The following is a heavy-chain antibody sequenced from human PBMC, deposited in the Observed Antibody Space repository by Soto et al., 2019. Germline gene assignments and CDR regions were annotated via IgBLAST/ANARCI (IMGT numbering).Heavy chain of an antibody. Sequence: EVQLVESGGGLVQPGGSLRLSCAASGFTFSSYDMHWVRQATGKGLEWVSAIGTAGDTYYPVSVKGRFTISRENAKSSLYLQMNSLRPGDTAVYCCARIVGGDDAFDIWGRGTMVTVSS. CDR2: IGTAGDT. J-gene: IGHJ3*02. CDR1: GFTFSSYD. V-gene: IGHV3-13*04. CDR3: ARIVGGDDAFDI. D-gene: IGHD7-27*01.